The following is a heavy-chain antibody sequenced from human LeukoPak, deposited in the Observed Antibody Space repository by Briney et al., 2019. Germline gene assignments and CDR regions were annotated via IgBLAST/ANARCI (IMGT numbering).Heavy chain of an antibody. D-gene: IGHD3-10*01. V-gene: IGHV4-39*01. J-gene: IGHJ5*02. CDR1: GGSISSSSYY. CDR2: IYYSGST. Sequence: SETLSLTCTVSGGSISSSSYYWGWIRQPPGKGLEWIGSIYYSGSTYYNPSLKSQVTISVDTSKNQFSLKLSSVTAADTAVYYCARLIYYYGSGSYFPVFDPWGQGTLVTVSS. CDR3: ARLIYYYGSGSYFPVFDP.